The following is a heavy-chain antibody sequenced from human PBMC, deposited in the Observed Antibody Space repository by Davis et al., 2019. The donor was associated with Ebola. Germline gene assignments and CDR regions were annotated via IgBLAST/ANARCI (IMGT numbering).Heavy chain of an antibody. D-gene: IGHD3-22*01. CDR3: ATDSSGYNYERLYYTYYMDV. CDR1: GFIFSPYS. J-gene: IGHJ6*03. CDR2: ISGSSTYT. Sequence: GESLKISCAASGFIFSPYSMSWVRQAPGKGLEWVSFISGSSTYTYYADSVRGRFTISRDNSKNTMYLEMNSLRADDTAIYYCATDSSGYNYERLYYTYYMDVWGRGTTVSVSS. V-gene: IGHV3-21*04.